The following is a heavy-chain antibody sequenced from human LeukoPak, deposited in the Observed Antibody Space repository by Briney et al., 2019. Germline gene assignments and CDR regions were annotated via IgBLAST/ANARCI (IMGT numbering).Heavy chain of an antibody. CDR3: AREGEYYDILTGYYRYGMDV. CDR2: ISAYNGNT. Sequence: GASVKVSCTASGYTFTSYGISWVRQAPGQGLEWMGWISAYNGNTNYAQKLQGRVTMTTDTSTSTAYMELRSLRSDDTAVYYCAREGEYYDILTGYYRYGMDVWGQGTTVTVSS. J-gene: IGHJ6*02. CDR1: GYTFTSYG. D-gene: IGHD3-9*01. V-gene: IGHV1-18*01.